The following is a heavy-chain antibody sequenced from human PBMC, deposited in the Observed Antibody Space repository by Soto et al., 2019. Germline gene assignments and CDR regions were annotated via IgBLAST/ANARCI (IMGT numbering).Heavy chain of an antibody. CDR3: ARGTYDYGDNDGDWFDP. D-gene: IGHD4-17*01. CDR1: GYTFTSYA. J-gene: IGHJ5*02. V-gene: IGHV1-3*01. Sequence: QVQLVQSGAEVKKPGASVKVSCKASGYTFTSYAMHWVRQAPGQRLEWMGWINAGNGNTKYSQKFQGRVTITRDTSASTAYMELSSLRSEDTAVYYCARGTYDYGDNDGDWFDPWGQGTLVTVSS. CDR2: INAGNGNT.